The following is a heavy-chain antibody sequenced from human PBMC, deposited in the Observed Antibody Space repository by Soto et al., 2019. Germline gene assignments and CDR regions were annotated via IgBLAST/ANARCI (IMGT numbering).Heavy chain of an antibody. CDR1: GFTFSSYW. D-gene: IGHD3-16*01. V-gene: IGHV3-74*01. CDR3: TRDSGGKGAY. CDR2: IAEYGSTI. Sequence: EVQLVESGGGLVQPGGSLRLSCAASGFTFSSYWMHWVRQVPGKGLLWVSRIAEYGSTINYADSVKGRFTISRDNARNTLYLEMNSLRAEDTALYYCTRDSGGKGAYWGPGTLVTVSS. J-gene: IGHJ4*02.